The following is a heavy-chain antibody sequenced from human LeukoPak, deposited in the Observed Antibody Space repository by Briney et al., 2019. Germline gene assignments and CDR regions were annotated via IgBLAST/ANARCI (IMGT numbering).Heavy chain of an antibody. D-gene: IGHD1-26*01. CDR3: ARDALGIVGAQEWYFQH. CDR2: ISYDGTNK. V-gene: IGHV3-30-3*01. Sequence: HPGGSLRLSGAASGFTFSSYAMHWVRQAPGKGLEWVAIISYDGTNKYYADSVKGRFTISRDNSKNTVYLQMNSLKSEDTAVYYCARDALGIVGAQEWYFQHWGQGTLVTVSS. CDR1: GFTFSSYA. J-gene: IGHJ1*01.